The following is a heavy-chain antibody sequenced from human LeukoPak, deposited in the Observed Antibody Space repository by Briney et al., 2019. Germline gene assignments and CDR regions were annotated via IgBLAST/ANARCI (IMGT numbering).Heavy chain of an antibody. Sequence: SQTLSLTCTVSGGSISSGGNYWTWIRQNPGKGLEWIGYINYSGNAYYNPSLKSRVTISVDTSKNQFSLKLSPVTAADTAVYYCARNELISSNYYYYGMDVWGQGTTVTVSS. J-gene: IGHJ6*02. V-gene: IGHV4-31*03. CDR2: INYSGNA. CDR1: GGSISSGGNY. CDR3: ARNELISSNYYYYGMDV.